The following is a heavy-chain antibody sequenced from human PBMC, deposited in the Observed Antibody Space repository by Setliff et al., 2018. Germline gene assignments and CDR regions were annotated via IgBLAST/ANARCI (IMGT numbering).Heavy chain of an antibody. CDR1: GYTFTSHY. CDR3: ARDVFPYHYEGAFDI. J-gene: IGHJ3*02. CDR2: INPSSGRT. V-gene: IGHV1-46*01. Sequence: GASVKVSCKASGYTFTSHYMHWVRRAPGLGLEWMGTINPSSGRTSYAQKFQGRVTMTRDTSTSTVYMDMSSLRSEDTAVYYCARDVFPYHYEGAFDIWDQGTMVTVSS. D-gene: IGHD3-22*01.